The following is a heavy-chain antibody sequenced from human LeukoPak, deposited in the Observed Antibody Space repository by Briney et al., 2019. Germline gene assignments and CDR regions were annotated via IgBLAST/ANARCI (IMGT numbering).Heavy chain of an antibody. V-gene: IGHV3-9*01. CDR3: ARGSASPFY. CDR1: GFTFDDYA. Sequence: GGSLRLSCAASGFTFDDYAMHWVRQAPGKGLEWVSGISWNSGSIGYADSVKGRFTISRDNAKNSLYLQMNSLRAEDTAVYYCARGSASPFYWGQGTLVTVSS. J-gene: IGHJ4*02. D-gene: IGHD3-3*01. CDR2: ISWNSGSI.